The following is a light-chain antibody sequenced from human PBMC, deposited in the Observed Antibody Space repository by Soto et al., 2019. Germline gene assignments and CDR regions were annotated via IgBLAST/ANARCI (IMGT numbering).Light chain of an antibody. CDR1: QSVSSY. Sequence: EIVMTQSPATLSVSPGERATLSCRASQSVSSYLAWYQQKPGQAPRLLIYGASTRATGIPARFSGSGSGTEFTLTISGLQSEDFAVYYCQQYNNWRTFGQGTKVDIK. CDR2: GAS. V-gene: IGKV3-15*01. CDR3: QQYNNWRT. J-gene: IGKJ1*01.